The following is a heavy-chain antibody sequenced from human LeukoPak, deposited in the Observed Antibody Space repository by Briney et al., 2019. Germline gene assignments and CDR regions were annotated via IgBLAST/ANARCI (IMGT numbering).Heavy chain of an antibody. Sequence: SETLSLTCIVPDGSISRYYWSWIRQPPGKGLEWIGHIYYSERADYNPSLKSRVTISVDTSKNQFSLKLSSVTAADTALYFCARGTVVTPYFQQWGQGTLVSVCS. J-gene: IGHJ1*01. CDR2: IYYSERA. CDR1: DGSISRYY. D-gene: IGHD4-23*01. CDR3: ARGTVVTPYFQQ. V-gene: IGHV4-59*01.